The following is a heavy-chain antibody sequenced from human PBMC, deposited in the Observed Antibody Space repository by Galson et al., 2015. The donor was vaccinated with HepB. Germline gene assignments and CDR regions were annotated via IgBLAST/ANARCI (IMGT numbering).Heavy chain of an antibody. J-gene: IGHJ6*01. CDR1: GDSFGNYA. D-gene: IGHD3-16*01. CDR2: TIPIFGAT. V-gene: IGHV1-69*06. CDR3: ARPATVTSAAIGYFHYGMDV. Sequence: SVKVSCKASGDSFGNYAIHWVRQAPGQGLEWMGATIPIFGATNHAQEFQGRVTITADKATKTVYMEMNSLTSDDTAVYYCARPATVTSAAIGYFHYGMDVWGQGTTVTVSS.